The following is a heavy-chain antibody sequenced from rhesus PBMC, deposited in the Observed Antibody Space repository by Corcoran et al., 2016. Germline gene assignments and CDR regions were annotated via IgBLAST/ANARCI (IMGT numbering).Heavy chain of an antibody. CDR2: TYYRSKGYN. D-gene: IGHD6-25*01. CDR3: ARDVAAAGPFDY. Sequence: QVQLQESGPGLVKPSQTLSLTCAISGDSVSSNSATWNWIRQSPSRGLVWLGRTYYRSKGYNDYAQSVQNRISLNPDTSKNQFSLQLNSVTPEDMAVYYCARDVAAAGPFDYWGQGVLVTVSS. J-gene: IGHJ4*01. V-gene: IGHV6-1*01. CDR1: GDSVSSNSAT.